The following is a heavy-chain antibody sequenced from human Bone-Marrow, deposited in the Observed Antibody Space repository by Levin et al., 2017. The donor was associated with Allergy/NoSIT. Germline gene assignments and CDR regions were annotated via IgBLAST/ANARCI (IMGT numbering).Heavy chain of an antibody. CDR2: FDPEDGET. CDR1: GHSLTELP. J-gene: IGHJ4*02. CDR3: APRHCSGDSCYFFD. Sequence: ASVKVSCKVSGHSLTELPMHWVRQAPGKGLEWMGGFDPEDGETNYAQKFQGRVTMTEDTSTDTAYMHLSSLRSEDTAVYYCAPRHCSGDSCYFFDWGQGTLVTVSS. V-gene: IGHV1-24*01. D-gene: IGHD2-15*01.